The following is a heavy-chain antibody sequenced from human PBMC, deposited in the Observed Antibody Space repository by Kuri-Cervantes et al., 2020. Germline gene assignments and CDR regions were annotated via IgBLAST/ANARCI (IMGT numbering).Heavy chain of an antibody. D-gene: IGHD4-23*01. Sequence: GESLKISCAASGFTFSDYYMSWIRQAPGKGLEWVSYISSSGSTIYYADSVKGRFTISRDNAKNSLYLQMHSLRAEDTAVYYCARDGSTVVRGLDYWGQGTLVTVSS. CDR1: GFTFSDYY. J-gene: IGHJ4*02. CDR2: ISSSGSTI. CDR3: ARDGSTVVRGLDY. V-gene: IGHV3-11*01.